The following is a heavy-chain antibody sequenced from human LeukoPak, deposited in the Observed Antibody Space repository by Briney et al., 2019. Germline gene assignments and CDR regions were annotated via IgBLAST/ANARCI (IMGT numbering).Heavy chain of an antibody. J-gene: IGHJ4*02. V-gene: IGHV3-7*01. Sequence: GGSVRLSCAASGFTFSNYWMSWVRQAPGKGLEWVANIKFDGGEKYYVDSVKGRFTISRDNAKNSLSLQMNSLRAEDTAVYYCVTTRPYYFDYWGQGTLVTVSS. D-gene: IGHD2-21*01. CDR1: GFTFSNYW. CDR3: VTTRPYYFDY. CDR2: IKFDGGEK.